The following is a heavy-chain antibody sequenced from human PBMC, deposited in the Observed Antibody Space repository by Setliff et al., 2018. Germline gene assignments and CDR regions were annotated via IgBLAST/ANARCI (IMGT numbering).Heavy chain of an antibody. CDR3: ARSFSRREKFLLDY. Sequence: SETLSLTCTVSGGSISSGDYYWSWIRQPAGKGLEWIGHIYIGGSANYNPSLKSRVTMSIDTSKNQFSLKVSSVTAADTAVYYCARSFSRREKFLLDYWGQGALVTVSS. CDR2: IYIGGSA. CDR1: GGSISSGDYY. V-gene: IGHV4-61*09. J-gene: IGHJ4*02.